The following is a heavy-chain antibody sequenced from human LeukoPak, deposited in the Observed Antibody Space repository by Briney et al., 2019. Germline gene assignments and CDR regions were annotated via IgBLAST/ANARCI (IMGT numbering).Heavy chain of an antibody. V-gene: IGHV1-18*01. CDR2: ISANNGNT. J-gene: IGHJ4*02. Sequence: VASLKVSCKASGYTFTSYGISCMRQAPGQGLGRMGWISANNGNTNYAQKLQGRVTMTTDTSTSTPYMELRSLRSDDTAVYYCARGDDYGDYGYYFDYWGQGTLVTVSS. CDR3: ARGDDYGDYGYYFDY. CDR1: GYTFTSYG. D-gene: IGHD4-17*01.